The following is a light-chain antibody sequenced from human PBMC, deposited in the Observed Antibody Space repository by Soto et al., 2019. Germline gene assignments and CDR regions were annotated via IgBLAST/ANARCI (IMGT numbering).Light chain of an antibody. CDR2: DVN. J-gene: IGLJ1*01. Sequence: QSVLTQPASVSGSPGQSIAISCPGTSSDDGGYDYVSWYQPLPGKAPKLLIYDVNNRPPGVSHRFSGSKSGNTASLTISGLQAEDEAGYYCSSYTGSSTFVFGTGTKVTVL. CDR3: SSYTGSSTFV. V-gene: IGLV2-14*01. CDR1: SSDDGGYDY.